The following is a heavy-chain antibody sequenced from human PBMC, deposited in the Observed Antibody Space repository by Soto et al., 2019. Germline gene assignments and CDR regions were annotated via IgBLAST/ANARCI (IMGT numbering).Heavy chain of an antibody. J-gene: IGHJ6*02. CDR3: ARDVLLVPAARRRMDV. Sequence: GASVKVSCKASGYTFTNFGISWVRQAPGQGLEWMGWISGYNGNPNYAQKLQGRVTLTTDTSTGTAYMELRSLRSDDTAVYYCARDVLLVPAARRRMDVWGQGTTVTVYS. CDR2: ISGYNGNP. D-gene: IGHD2-2*01. V-gene: IGHV1-18*01. CDR1: GYTFTNFG.